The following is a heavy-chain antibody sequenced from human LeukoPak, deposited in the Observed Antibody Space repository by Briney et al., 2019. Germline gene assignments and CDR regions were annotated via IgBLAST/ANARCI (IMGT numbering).Heavy chain of an antibody. Sequence: GGSLRLSCAASGFTFSSYSMNWVRQAPGKGLEWVSSLNSSSSYIYYADSVKGRFTISRDNAKNSLYLQMNSLRVEDTAVYYCARVFSDFWTGYTFDYWGQGTLVTVSS. J-gene: IGHJ4*02. CDR3: ARVFSDFWTGYTFDY. CDR2: LNSSSSYI. V-gene: IGHV3-21*01. CDR1: GFTFSSYS. D-gene: IGHD3/OR15-3a*01.